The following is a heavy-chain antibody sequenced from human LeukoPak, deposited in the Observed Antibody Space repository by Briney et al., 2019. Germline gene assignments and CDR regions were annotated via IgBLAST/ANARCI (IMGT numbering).Heavy chain of an antibody. D-gene: IGHD3-10*01. Sequence: ASVKVSCKASGYTFTSYDINWVRQATGQGLEWMGWMNPNSGNTGYAQKFQGRVTITRNTSISTAYMELSSLRAEDTAVYYCARAPRITMVRGVIYWFDPWGQGTLVTVSS. V-gene: IGHV1-8*03. CDR2: MNPNSGNT. CDR3: ARAPRITMVRGVIYWFDP. CDR1: GYTFTSYD. J-gene: IGHJ5*02.